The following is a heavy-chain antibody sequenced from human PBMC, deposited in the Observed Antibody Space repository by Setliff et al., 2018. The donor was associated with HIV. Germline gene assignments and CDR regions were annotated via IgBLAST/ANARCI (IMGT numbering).Heavy chain of an antibody. CDR2: IYSGDSSI. V-gene: IGHV5-51*01. J-gene: IGHJ4*02. CDR3: ARHRAGYSGYAIPILDY. CDR1: GYSFTNYW. Sequence: ESLTISCKNSGYSFTNYWIGWVRQMPGKGLEWMGIIYSGDSSIKYSPSFQGQVTISTDKSISTAYLHLSSLEASGTAIYYCARHRAGYSGYAIPILDYWGQGTLVTVSS. D-gene: IGHD5-12*01.